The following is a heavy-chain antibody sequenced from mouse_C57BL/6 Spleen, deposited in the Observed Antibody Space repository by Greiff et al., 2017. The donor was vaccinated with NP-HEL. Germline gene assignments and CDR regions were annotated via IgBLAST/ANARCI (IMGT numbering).Heavy chain of an antibody. CDR2: IYPRSGNT. CDR3: ARIDYGSSYDYAMDY. D-gene: IGHD1-1*01. CDR1: GYTFPSYG. Sequence: QVQLQQSGAELARPGASVKLSCKASGYTFPSYGISWVKQRTGQGLAWIGEIYPRSGNTYYTEKFKGKATLTADKSSRTAYMELRSLTSEDSAGYFCARIDYGSSYDYAMDYWGQGTSVTVSS. V-gene: IGHV1-81*01. J-gene: IGHJ4*01.